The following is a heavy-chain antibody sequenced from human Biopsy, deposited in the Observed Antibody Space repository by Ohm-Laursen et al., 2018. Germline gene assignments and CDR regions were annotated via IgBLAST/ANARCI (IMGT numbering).Heavy chain of an antibody. CDR1: GGAISGTNYS. V-gene: IGHV4-61*01. CDR3: ALGGGSYVNFDY. J-gene: IGHJ4*02. D-gene: IGHD1-26*01. Sequence: SDTLSLTCTVSGGAISGTNYSWTWLRQPPGQGLEWIGYFRFEDRTSYNSSLKSRVTISADTSKNQFSLRLSTVTAADTAVDYCALGGGSYVNFDYWGQGTLVTVSS. CDR2: FRFEDRT.